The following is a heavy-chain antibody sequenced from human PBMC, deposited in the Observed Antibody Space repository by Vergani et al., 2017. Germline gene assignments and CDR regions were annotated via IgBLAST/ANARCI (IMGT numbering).Heavy chain of an antibody. V-gene: IGHV5-51*01. Sequence: EVELVQSGPEMRKPGESLKISCKGSEYSFGNYWIGWVRQMPGKGLEWMGIIYPADSDTRYSPSFQGQVTISADKSISTAYLQWSSLKASDTAIYYCARQVAVAGKWWGPYYYYGMDVWGQGTTVTVSS. CDR3: ARQVAVAGKWWGPYYYYGMDV. J-gene: IGHJ6*02. CDR2: IYPADSDT. CDR1: EYSFGNYW. D-gene: IGHD6-19*01.